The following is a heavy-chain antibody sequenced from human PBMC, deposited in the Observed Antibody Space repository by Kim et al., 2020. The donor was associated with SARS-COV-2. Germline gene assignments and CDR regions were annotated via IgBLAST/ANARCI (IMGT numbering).Heavy chain of an antibody. CDR1: GCTFTGYY. Sequence: ASVKVSCKASGCTFTGYYMHWVRQAPGQGLEWMGRINPNSGGTNYAQKFQGRVTMTRDTSISTAYMELSRLRSDDTAVYYCARVRVVTAIGLAWFDPWGQGTLVTVSS. CDR3: ARVRVVTAIGLAWFDP. D-gene: IGHD2-21*02. CDR2: INPNSGGT. J-gene: IGHJ5*02. V-gene: IGHV1-2*06.